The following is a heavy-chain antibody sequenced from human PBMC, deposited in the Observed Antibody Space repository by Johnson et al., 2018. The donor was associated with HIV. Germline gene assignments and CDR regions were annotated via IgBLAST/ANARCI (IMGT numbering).Heavy chain of an antibody. Sequence: QVQLVESGGGLVQPGGSLRLSCAASGFTFSSYAMHWVRQAPGRGLEWVAVISFDGSNKYSADSVKGRFTISRDNSKNTLYLQMNSLSAEDTAVYYCASLTFEDLDPYDACEIWGQGTMVTVSS. CDR3: ASLTFEDLDPYDACEI. D-gene: IGHD3-9*01. V-gene: IGHV3-30*04. CDR2: ISFDGSNK. J-gene: IGHJ3*02. CDR1: GFTFSSYA.